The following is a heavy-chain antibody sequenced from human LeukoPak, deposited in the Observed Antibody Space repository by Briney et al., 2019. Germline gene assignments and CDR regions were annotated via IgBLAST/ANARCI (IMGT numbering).Heavy chain of an antibody. D-gene: IGHD6-13*01. Sequence: GGSLRLSCGASGFTFSSFEMNWVRLAPGKGLEWVSYISPSGTARYYADSVGGRFIISRDNAMKSLYLQMNSLRAEDTAVYYCTRDGHSSTWYANFDYWGQGILVTVSS. CDR3: TRDGHSSTWYANFDY. CDR2: ISPSGTAR. CDR1: GFTFSSFE. V-gene: IGHV3-48*03. J-gene: IGHJ4*02.